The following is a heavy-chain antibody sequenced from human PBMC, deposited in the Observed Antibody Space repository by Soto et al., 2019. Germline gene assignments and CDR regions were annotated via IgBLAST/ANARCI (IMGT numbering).Heavy chain of an antibody. CDR3: ARAGRKEDTAMVLSIAFDI. J-gene: IGHJ3*02. D-gene: IGHD5-18*01. CDR2: ISHDGSNK. V-gene: IGHV3-30-3*01. CDR1: GFTFSSYA. Sequence: GGSLRLSCAASGFTFSSYAMHWVRQAPGKGLEWVAVISHDGSNKYYADSVKGRFTISRDNSKNTLYLQMNSLRAEDTAVYYCARAGRKEDTAMVLSIAFDIWGQGTMVTVSS.